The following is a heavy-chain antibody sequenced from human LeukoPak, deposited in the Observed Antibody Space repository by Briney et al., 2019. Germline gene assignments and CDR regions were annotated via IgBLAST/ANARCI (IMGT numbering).Heavy chain of an antibody. V-gene: IGHV3-48*03. Sequence: SGGSLRLSCGASGFIFSSHEMNWVPHAPGKGLEWVSFINTSGRTKYYADSVKGRLTISRDNAQNALYLQMNSLKVEDTAIYYCARGEYGAFYGMDVWGPGTTVTVSS. CDR2: INTSGRTK. CDR3: ARGEYGAFYGMDV. CDR1: GFIFSSHE. D-gene: IGHD4-17*01. J-gene: IGHJ6*02.